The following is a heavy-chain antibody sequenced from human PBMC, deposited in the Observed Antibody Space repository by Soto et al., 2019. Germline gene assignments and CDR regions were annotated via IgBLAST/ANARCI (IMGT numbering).Heavy chain of an antibody. D-gene: IGHD6-19*01. Sequence: TLPLTGNISVDSYSISTYSWSWILQPPGKALQWIGFIYQSGVTSYNPSLASRVSISLDRSNNQCSLKLKSVTAADTAVYFCAGMPYTSGLRFDPWGPGTLVTVSS. CDR3: AGMPYTSGLRFDP. CDR1: VDSYSISTYS. CDR2: IYQSGVT. V-gene: IGHV4-30-2*01. J-gene: IGHJ5*02.